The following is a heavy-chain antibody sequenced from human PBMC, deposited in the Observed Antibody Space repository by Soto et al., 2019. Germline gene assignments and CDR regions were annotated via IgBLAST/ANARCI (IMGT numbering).Heavy chain of an antibody. J-gene: IGHJ4*02. V-gene: IGHV4-39*01. CDR3: ARLEELATISYCFDF. CDR1: DDSINSDKYY. CDR2: IYYRGNA. D-gene: IGHD1-1*01. Sequence: QLQLQESGPGLVKPSETLSLMCSVSDDSINSDKYYWGWIRQPPAKGLESIGSIYYRGNAYYNPSLQTLVTISLDKSKSQFSLKLNSVTAAVSAVYFCARLEELATISYCFDFWGPGALVTLCS.